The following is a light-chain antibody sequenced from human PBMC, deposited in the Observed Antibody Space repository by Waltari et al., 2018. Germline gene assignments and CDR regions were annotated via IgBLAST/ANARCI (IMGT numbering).Light chain of an antibody. CDR3: QVWDDSNNSGV. CDR2: YDS. V-gene: IGLV3-21*04. J-gene: IGLJ2*01. CDR1: IIKSKS. Sequence: SYVLTQTPSVSLAPGQTAIITCGGDIIKSKSVHWYQLQPGQAPVLVMFYDSDRPPGIPDRFSGSNSGNTATLTISRVEDDDEADYFCQVWDDSNNSGVFGGGTKLTVL.